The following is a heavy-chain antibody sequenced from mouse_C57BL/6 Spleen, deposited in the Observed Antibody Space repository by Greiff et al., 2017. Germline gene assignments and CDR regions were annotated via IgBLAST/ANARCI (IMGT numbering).Heavy chain of an antibody. CDR2: ISNGGGSN. J-gene: IGHJ1*03. V-gene: IGHV5-12*01. CDR3: ARLGGNWGYFDV. D-gene: IGHD2-1*01. Sequence: EVMLVESGGGLVQPGGSLKLSCAASGFTFSDYYMYWVRQTPEKRLEWVAYISNGGGSNYYPDTVKGRFTISRDNAKNTLYLQMSRLKSEDTAMYYCARLGGNWGYFDVWGTGTTVTVSS. CDR1: GFTFSDYY.